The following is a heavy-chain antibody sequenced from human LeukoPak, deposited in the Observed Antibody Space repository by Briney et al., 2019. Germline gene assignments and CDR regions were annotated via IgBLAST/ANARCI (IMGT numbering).Heavy chain of an antibody. Sequence: GASVKVSCKASGYTFTSYAMNWVRQAPGQGLEWMGWINTNTGNPTYAQGFTGRFVFSLDTSVSTAYLQISSLKAEDTAVYYCARAQQWLVLDYYYYYYMDVWGKGTTVTVSS. D-gene: IGHD6-19*01. CDR2: INTNTGNP. CDR3: ARAQQWLVLDYYYYYYMDV. J-gene: IGHJ6*03. V-gene: IGHV7-4-1*02. CDR1: GYTFTSYA.